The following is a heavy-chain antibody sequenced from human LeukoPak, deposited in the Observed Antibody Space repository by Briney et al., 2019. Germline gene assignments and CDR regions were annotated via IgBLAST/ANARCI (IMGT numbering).Heavy chain of an antibody. V-gene: IGHV4-39*01. Sequence: SETLSLTCTVSGASISGSTYNWGWVRQPPGKGLEWIGCIYHSGTTYYNPSLKSRLTISVDTSKNQFSLKLSSVTAADTAVYYCATGISHPGDYWGQGTLVTVSS. D-gene: IGHD1-14*01. CDR3: ATGISHPGDY. CDR1: GASISGSTYN. J-gene: IGHJ4*02. CDR2: IYHSGTT.